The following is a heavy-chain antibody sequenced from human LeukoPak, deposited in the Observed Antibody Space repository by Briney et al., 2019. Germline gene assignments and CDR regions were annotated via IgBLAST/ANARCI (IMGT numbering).Heavy chain of an antibody. V-gene: IGHV1-2*02. CDR3: ASSTVYCSSTSCYFN. J-gene: IGHJ4*02. Sequence: ASVKVSCKASGYTFTGYFMHWVRQAPGQGLEWMGWINPNSGGTNYAQKFQGRVTMTRDTSISTAYMELSRLRSDDTAVYYCASSTVYCSSTSCYFNWGQGTLVTVSS. D-gene: IGHD2-2*01. CDR1: GYTFTGYF. CDR2: INPNSGGT.